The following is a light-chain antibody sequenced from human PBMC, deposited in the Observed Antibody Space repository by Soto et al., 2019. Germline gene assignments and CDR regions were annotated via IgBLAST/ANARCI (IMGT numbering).Light chain of an antibody. CDR3: QQYNNWPWT. Sequence: EIGMTQSPSTVSVSAGGRATLSCSASQSISDTLAWYQQKPGQAPRLLIHGASTRAPGFPARFSGSGSGTDFTLTISSLQSEDFAVYYCQQYNNWPWTFGQGTKVDIK. CDR2: GAS. J-gene: IGKJ1*01. V-gene: IGKV3-15*01. CDR1: QSISDT.